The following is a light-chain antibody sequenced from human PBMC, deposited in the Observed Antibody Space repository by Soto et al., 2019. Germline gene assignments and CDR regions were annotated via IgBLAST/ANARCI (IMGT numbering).Light chain of an antibody. CDR1: SSNIGNNF. V-gene: IGLV1-44*01. J-gene: IGLJ1*01. CDR3: ASWDDSLNGYV. CDR2: SNN. Sequence: QSVLTQPSSASGSPGQRVTISCSGSSSNIGNNFVKWYQQFQGTAPKLLIYSNNQRPSGVPDRCSGSKSGTSASLAISGLQSEDEADYYCASWDDSLNGYVFGTGTKVTVL.